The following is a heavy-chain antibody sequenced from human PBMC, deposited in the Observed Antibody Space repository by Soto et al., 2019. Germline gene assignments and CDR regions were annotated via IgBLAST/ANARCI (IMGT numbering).Heavy chain of an antibody. V-gene: IGHV3-23*01. CDR2: ITETGGDT. J-gene: IGHJ6*02. CDR1: GFTFSKFV. CDR3: TKASPDRHHMDV. Sequence: GGSLRLSCAASGFTFSKFVMRWVRQTPGKGLEWVSTITETGGDTYYTDSVKGRFTISRDNSKNTLYLQMTSLRAEDTALYYCTKASPDRHHMDVWGQGTTVTVSS.